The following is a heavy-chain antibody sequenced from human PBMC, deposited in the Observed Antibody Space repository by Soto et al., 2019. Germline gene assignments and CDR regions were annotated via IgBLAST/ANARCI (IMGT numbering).Heavy chain of an antibody. V-gene: IGHV3-23*01. CDR2: ITETGGDT. J-gene: IGHJ6*02. CDR1: GFTFSKFV. CDR3: TKASPDRHHMDV. Sequence: GGSLRLSCAASGFTFSKFVMRWVRQTPGKGLEWVSTITETGGDTYYTDSVKGRFTISRDNSKNTLYLQMTSLRAEDTALYYCTKASPDRHHMDVWGQGTTVTVSS.